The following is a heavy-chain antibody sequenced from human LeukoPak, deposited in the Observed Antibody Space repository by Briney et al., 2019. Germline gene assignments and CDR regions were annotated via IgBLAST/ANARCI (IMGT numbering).Heavy chain of an antibody. V-gene: IGHV4-39*07. CDR2: INHSGST. J-gene: IGHJ6*02. Sequence: SETLSLTCTVSGGSISSSSYYWSWIRQPPGKGLEWIGEINHSGSTNYNPSLKSRVTISVDTSKNQFSLKLSSVTAADTAVYYCARVLRQLWVNYYYGMDVWGQGTTVTVSS. CDR3: ARVLRQLWVNYYYGMDV. CDR1: GGSISSSSYY. D-gene: IGHD5-18*01.